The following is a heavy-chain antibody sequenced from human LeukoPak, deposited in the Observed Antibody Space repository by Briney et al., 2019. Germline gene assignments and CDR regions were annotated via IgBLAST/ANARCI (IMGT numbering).Heavy chain of an antibody. Sequence: ASVKVFCKSSGFTFTEHYIHWVRQGPGQGLEWMGYIGPHSTFTSSPQEFQGRVTMTRDASMSTAYMELTRLTSDDTAVYYCVREGEGPLSKDFDYWGQEPWSPSPQ. CDR3: VREGEGPLSKDFDY. CDR1: GFTFTEHY. CDR2: IGPHSTFT. D-gene: IGHD2/OR15-2a*01. V-gene: IGHV1-2*02. J-gene: IGHJ4*01.